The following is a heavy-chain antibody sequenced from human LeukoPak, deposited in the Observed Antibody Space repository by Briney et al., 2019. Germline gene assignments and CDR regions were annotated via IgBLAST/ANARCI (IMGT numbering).Heavy chain of an antibody. V-gene: IGHV1-46*01. CDR1: GYTFTGYY. CDR2: INPSGGST. D-gene: IGHD5-24*01. Sequence: ASVKVSCKASGYTFTGYYMHWVRQAPGQGLEWMGIINPSGGSTSYAQKFQGRVTMTRDTSTSTVYMELSSLRSEDTAVYYCARVRRDGYPYGDFQHWGQGTLVTVSS. J-gene: IGHJ1*01. CDR3: ARVRRDGYPYGDFQH.